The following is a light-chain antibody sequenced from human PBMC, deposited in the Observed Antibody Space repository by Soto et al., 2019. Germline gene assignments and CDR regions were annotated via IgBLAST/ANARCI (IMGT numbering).Light chain of an antibody. CDR2: GAS. J-gene: IGKJ1*01. CDR1: QTVSSNF. V-gene: IGKV3-20*01. Sequence: IVLTQSPGTLSLSLGERATLSCRAGQTVSSNFLAWYQQRPGQAPRLLIYGASIRATGIPDRFSGSGSGTGFTLTINSLEPEDFGVYYCQVYGSSPWTFGQGTKVEIK. CDR3: QVYGSSPWT.